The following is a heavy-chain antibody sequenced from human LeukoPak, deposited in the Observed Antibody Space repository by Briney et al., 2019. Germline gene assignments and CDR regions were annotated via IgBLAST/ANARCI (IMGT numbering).Heavy chain of an antibody. CDR1: GFTFSSYP. J-gene: IGHJ4*02. CDR2: IGSSASDT. V-gene: IGHV3-23*01. Sequence: GVSLRLSCAASGFTFSSYPMTWARHAPGKGLEWVSTIGSSASDTHYADSVKGRFTISRDNSKNSLYLQMNSVRAEDTAVYYCAKYYSTSGSSGGRIFDYWGQGTLVTVSS. CDR3: AKYYSTSGSSGGRIFDY. D-gene: IGHD3-10*01.